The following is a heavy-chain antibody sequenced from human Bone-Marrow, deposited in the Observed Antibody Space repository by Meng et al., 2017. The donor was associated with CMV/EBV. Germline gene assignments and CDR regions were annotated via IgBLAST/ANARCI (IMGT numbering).Heavy chain of an antibody. CDR2: INHSGST. D-gene: IGHD3-10*01. J-gene: IGHJ5*02. CDR3: ARGLFRDLGELFYGWFDP. Sequence: QGEVQEVGAGLLEPPETLSLTCVVDGGSFSGYYWTRIRQPPGKGLEWIGDINHSGSTNYKASLKSRLNISVDTSKNQVSLKLNSVTAADTAVYYCARGLFRDLGELFYGWFDPWGQGTLVTVSS. V-gene: IGHV4-34*01. CDR1: GGSFSGYY.